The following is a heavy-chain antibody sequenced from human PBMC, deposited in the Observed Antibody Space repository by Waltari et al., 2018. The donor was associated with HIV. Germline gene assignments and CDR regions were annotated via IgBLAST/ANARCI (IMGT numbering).Heavy chain of an antibody. CDR3: VKEHQYSHSWYSYYGMDV. V-gene: IGHV3-23*01. Sequence: EVQVLESGGALVQPGGSLRLSCAASGFTFSNYGMSWVRQAPGKGLEWFSTSSGSGGSTNDADSVKGRFTVSRDNSKNTLYLQMNSLRAEDTAVYFCVKEHQYSHSWYSYYGMDVWGQGTTVTVSS. CDR1: GFTFSNYG. J-gene: IGHJ6*02. CDR2: SSGSGGST. D-gene: IGHD6-13*01.